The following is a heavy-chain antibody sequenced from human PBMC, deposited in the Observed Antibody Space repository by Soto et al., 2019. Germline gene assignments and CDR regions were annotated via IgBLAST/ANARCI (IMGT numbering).Heavy chain of an antibody. V-gene: IGHV3-7*03. CDR2: IPQDGVDG. CDR1: GFTFSMYS. Sequence: GGSLRLSCEVSGFTFSMYSMSWVRQTPGKGLEWVAKIPQDGVDGHYADSVKGRFTISRDNGKNSLYLQMNNLRAEDTAVYYCARDHLILPAHDFFYGSDVWGRGATVTVS. D-gene: IGHD2-21*02. CDR3: ARDHLILPAHDFFYGSDV. J-gene: IGHJ6*02.